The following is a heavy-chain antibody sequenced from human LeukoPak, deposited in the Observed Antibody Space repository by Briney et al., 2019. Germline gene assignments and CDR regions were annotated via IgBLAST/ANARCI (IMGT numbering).Heavy chain of an antibody. V-gene: IGHV1-18*01. CDR2: ISAYNGNT. Sequence: ASVRVSCKAAGYTFTSYGVSGVRRAPGQGLEWMGWISAYNGNTNYAQKLQGRVTMTTDTSTTTAYMELRSMRSDDTAVYYCARRKYCSSTSCGIDPWGQGTLVTVSS. J-gene: IGHJ5*02. D-gene: IGHD2-2*01. CDR1: GYTFTSYG. CDR3: ARRKYCSSTSCGIDP.